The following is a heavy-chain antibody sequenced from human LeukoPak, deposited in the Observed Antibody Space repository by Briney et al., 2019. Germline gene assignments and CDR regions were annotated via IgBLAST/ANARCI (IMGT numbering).Heavy chain of an antibody. J-gene: IGHJ6*03. CDR2: IIPIFGTA. CDR3: ARDSYLSSNYYGSGSYYMYYYCYMDV. D-gene: IGHD3-10*01. Sequence: ASVKVSCKASGYTFTSYGISWVRQAPGQGLEWMGGIIPIFGTANYAQKFQGRVTITADESTSTAYMELSSLRSEDTAVYYCARDSYLSSNYYGSGSYYMYYYCYMDVWGKGTTVTISS. CDR1: GYTFTSYG. V-gene: IGHV1-69*13.